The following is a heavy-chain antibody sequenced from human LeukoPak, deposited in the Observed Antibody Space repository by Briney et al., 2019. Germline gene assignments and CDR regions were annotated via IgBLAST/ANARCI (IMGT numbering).Heavy chain of an antibody. CDR3: ARGVPKVGAADY. Sequence: SVKVSCKASGGTFSSYAISWVRQAPGQGLEWMGGIIPILGTANYAQKFQGRVTITTDESTSTAYMELSSLRSEDTAVYYCARGVPKVGAADYWGQGTLVTVSS. CDR1: GGTFSSYA. D-gene: IGHD1-26*01. J-gene: IGHJ4*02. V-gene: IGHV1-69*05. CDR2: IIPILGTA.